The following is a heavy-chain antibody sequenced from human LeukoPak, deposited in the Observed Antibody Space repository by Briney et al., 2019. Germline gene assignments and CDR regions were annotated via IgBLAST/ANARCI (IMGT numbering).Heavy chain of an antibody. J-gene: IGHJ4*02. D-gene: IGHD5-18*01. CDR3: AKDPSLYSYGTNYFDY. Sequence: GRSLRLSCAASGFTFSSYGMHWVRQAPGKGLEWVAVISYDGNNKYYADSVKGRFTITRDNSKNTLYLQMNSLRAEDTAVYYCAKDPSLYSYGTNYFDYWGQGTLVTVS. V-gene: IGHV3-30*18. CDR1: GFTFSSYG. CDR2: ISYDGNNK.